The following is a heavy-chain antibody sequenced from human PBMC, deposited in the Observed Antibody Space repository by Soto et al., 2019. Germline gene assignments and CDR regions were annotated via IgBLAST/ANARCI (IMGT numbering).Heavy chain of an antibody. V-gene: IGHV3-30*01. D-gene: IGHD6-13*01. CDR2: ISIDGTRT. CDR3: VRDLGSSDLAP. J-gene: IGHJ5*02. CDR1: GFSLYSYV. Sequence: QAQLVESGGGVVQPGGSLRLSCVASGFSLYSYVIHWVRQTPGKGLEWVAVISIDGTRTYYADSVKGRLTVCRDNSKNTQYLQLFGLTIEDTAMSYCVRDLGSSDLAPWGQGTLVTVSS.